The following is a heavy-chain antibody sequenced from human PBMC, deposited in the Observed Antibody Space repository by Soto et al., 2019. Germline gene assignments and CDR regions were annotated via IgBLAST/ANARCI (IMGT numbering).Heavy chain of an antibody. CDR1: GFNVSSNY. Sequence: PGGSLRLPCAASGFNVSSNYMSWVRQAPGKGLEWVSVIYSGGSTYYADSVKGRFTISRDNSKNTLYLQMNSLRAEDTAVYYCASGYCSGGSCYPYYFDYWGQGILVTVSS. V-gene: IGHV3-66*01. CDR2: IYSGGST. CDR3: ASGYCSGGSCYPYYFDY. D-gene: IGHD2-15*01. J-gene: IGHJ4*02.